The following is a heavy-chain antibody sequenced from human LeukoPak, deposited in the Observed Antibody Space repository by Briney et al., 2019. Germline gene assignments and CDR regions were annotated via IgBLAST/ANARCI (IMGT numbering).Heavy chain of an antibody. CDR2: INPNSGGT. Sequence: ASVKVSCKASGYTFTGYYMHWVRQAPGQGLEWMGWINPNSGGTNYAQKFQGRVTMTRDTSISTAYMELSRLRSDDTAVYYCARDLEWLYPGGAFDIWGQGTMVTLSS. D-gene: IGHD3-3*01. CDR3: ARDLEWLYPGGAFDI. V-gene: IGHV1-2*02. CDR1: GYTFTGYY. J-gene: IGHJ3*02.